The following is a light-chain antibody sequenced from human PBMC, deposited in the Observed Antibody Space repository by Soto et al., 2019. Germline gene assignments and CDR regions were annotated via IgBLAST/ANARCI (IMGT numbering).Light chain of an antibody. Sequence: EMVLTQSPGTLSLSPGARATLSCRASQSVSSSYLAWYQQKPGQAPRLLIYGASSRATGIPDRFSGSGSGTDFSLTISRLEPEDFEVYYCQQYGSSSWTFGHGTKVEIK. V-gene: IGKV3-20*01. CDR2: GAS. J-gene: IGKJ1*01. CDR1: QSVSSSY. CDR3: QQYGSSSWT.